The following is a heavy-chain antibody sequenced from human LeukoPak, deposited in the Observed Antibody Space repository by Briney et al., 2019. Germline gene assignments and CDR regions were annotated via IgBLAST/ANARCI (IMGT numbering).Heavy chain of an antibody. D-gene: IGHD3-3*01. CDR3: ARLIPDFWSGYYSFWFDP. V-gene: IGHV4-38-2*01. Sequence: PSETLSLTCAVSGHSISSGYYWGWIRQPPGKGLEWIGSIYHSGSTYYNPSLKSRVTISVDTSKNQFSLKLSSVTAADTAVYYCARLIPDFWSGYYSFWFDPWGQGTLVTVSS. CDR2: IYHSGST. CDR1: GHSISSGYY. J-gene: IGHJ5*02.